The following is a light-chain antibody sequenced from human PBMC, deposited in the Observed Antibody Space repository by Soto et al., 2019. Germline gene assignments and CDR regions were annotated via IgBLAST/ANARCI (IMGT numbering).Light chain of an antibody. CDR2: EVY. J-gene: IGLJ1*01. V-gene: IGLV2-14*01. CDR3: SSYSGSNTLYL. Sequence: QCLLTQPALVSGSRGQSISIPCTGTTRQIGDYNYVSWYQQHPGEAPKLLIYEVYNRPAGVSDRFSGSKSGNTASLTMCGLQTGDEADYYCSSYSGSNTLYLFGTGTKVTVL. CDR1: TRQIGDYNY.